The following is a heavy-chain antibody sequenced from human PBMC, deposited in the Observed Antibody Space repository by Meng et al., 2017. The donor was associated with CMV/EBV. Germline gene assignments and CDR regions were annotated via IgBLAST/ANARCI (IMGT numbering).Heavy chain of an antibody. Sequence: FPWVPLSNIGVGGGWIRPPPGKALEWLALIYWNDDKRYSPSLKSRLTITKDTSKIQVVLTMTNMDPVDTATYYCAHRRSLYSSSWPYWGQGTLVTVSS. CDR1: WVPLSNIGVG. CDR2: IYWNDDK. CDR3: AHRRSLYSSSWPY. V-gene: IGHV2-5*01. D-gene: IGHD6-13*01. J-gene: IGHJ4*02.